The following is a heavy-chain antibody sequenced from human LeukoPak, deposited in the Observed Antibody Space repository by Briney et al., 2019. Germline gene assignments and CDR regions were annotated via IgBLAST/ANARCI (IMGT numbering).Heavy chain of an antibody. V-gene: IGHV1-2*02. CDR1: GYTFTGYY. J-gene: IGHJ6*02. Sequence: GASVKVPCKASGYTFTGYYMHWVRQAPGQGLEWMGWINPNSGGTNYAQKFQGRVTMTRDTSISTAYMELSRLRSDDTAVYYCARVKASSYGIIYYYYGMDVWGQGTTVTVSS. CDR2: INPNSGGT. CDR3: ARVKASSYGIIYYYYGMDV. D-gene: IGHD5-18*01.